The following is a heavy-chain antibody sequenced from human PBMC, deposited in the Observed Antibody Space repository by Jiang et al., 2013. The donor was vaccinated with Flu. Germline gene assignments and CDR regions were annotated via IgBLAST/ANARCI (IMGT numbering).Heavy chain of an antibody. V-gene: IGHV1-46*01. D-gene: IGHD6-19*01. J-gene: IGHJ4*02. CDR1: GYTFTSNY. CDR3: ATPLAVADGFDY. Sequence: SGAEVKKPGASVKVSCKASGYTFTSNYMHWVRQAPGQGLEWMGIINPSGGGTSYAQKFQGRVTMTRDTSTSTVYMELSSLRSEDTAVYYCATPLAVADGFDYWGQGTLVTVSS. CDR2: INPSGGGT.